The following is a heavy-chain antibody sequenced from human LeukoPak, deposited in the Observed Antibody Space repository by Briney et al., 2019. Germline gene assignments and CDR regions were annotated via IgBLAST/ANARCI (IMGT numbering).Heavy chain of an antibody. Sequence: ASVKVSCKASGYTFTSYYMHWVRQAPGQGLEWMGIINPSGGSTSYAQKFQGRVTMTRDTSASTVYMELSSLRSEDTAVYYCARGHITIFGVVTHNWFDPWGQGTLVTVSS. V-gene: IGHV1-46*01. CDR1: GYTFTSYY. D-gene: IGHD3-3*01. J-gene: IGHJ5*02. CDR2: INPSGGST. CDR3: ARGHITIFGVVTHNWFDP.